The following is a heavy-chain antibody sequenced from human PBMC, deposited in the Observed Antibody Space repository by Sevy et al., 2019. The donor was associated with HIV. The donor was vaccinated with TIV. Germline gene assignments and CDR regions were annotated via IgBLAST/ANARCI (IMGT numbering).Heavy chain of an antibody. CDR3: ARAPSVRSGDDSLNWFDP. Sequence: SETLSLTCSVSGGPISSYYWSWIRQPPGKRLEWIGHIHYSGSTNYNPSLNSRLTISVDTSKNQFSLRLTSVTAADTAVYYCARAPSVRSGDDSLNWFDPWGQGILVTVSS. CDR1: GGPISSYY. V-gene: IGHV4-59*01. J-gene: IGHJ5*02. CDR2: IHYSGST. D-gene: IGHD5-12*01.